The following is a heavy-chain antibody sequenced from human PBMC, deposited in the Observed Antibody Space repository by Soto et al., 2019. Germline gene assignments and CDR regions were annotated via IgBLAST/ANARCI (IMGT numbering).Heavy chain of an antibody. V-gene: IGHV4-39*02. CDR2: GYHDGTN. CDR1: GASIDDRGHH. Sequence: QLRESGPGQVSPSETLSLTCSVSGASIDDRGHHWSWLRRSPGRGLEWIGSGYHDGTNYYNPSLKSRVSVSVDTSQNQFSLRLASVTAADTAVYYCARDKGISVVGFFRKDPYFGLDVWGPGTTVTVSS. D-gene: IGHD6-19*01. CDR3: ARDKGISVVGFFRKDPYFGLDV. J-gene: IGHJ6*02.